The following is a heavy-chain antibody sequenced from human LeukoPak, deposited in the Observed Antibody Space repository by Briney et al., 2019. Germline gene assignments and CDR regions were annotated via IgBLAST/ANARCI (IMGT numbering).Heavy chain of an antibody. CDR3: ARFLSGSHDAFDI. V-gene: IGHV1-2*06. Sequence: ASVKVSCKASGYTFTGYWRWVRQAPGQGLEWMGRINPNSGGTDYAQNFQGRVTMTRDTSISTAYMELSSLRSDDTAVYYCARFLSGSHDAFDIWGQGTMVTVSS. D-gene: IGHD1-26*01. CDR1: GYTFTGYW. CDR2: INPNSGGT. J-gene: IGHJ3*02.